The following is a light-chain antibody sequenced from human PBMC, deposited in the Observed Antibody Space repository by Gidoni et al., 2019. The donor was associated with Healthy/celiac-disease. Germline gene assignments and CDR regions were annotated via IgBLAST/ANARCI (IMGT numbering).Light chain of an antibody. CDR1: QSVSSY. V-gene: IGKV3-11*01. Sequence: EIVLTQSPATLSLSPGERATLSCRASQSVSSYLAWYQQNPGQAPRLLIYDASNRATGIPARFSGSGSGTDFTLTISSLEPEDFAVYYCQQRSNWREITFGQGTRLEIK. J-gene: IGKJ5*01. CDR2: DAS. CDR3: QQRSNWREIT.